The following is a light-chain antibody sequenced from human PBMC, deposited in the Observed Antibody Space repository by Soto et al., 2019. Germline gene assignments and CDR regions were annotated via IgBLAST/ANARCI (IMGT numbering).Light chain of an antibody. CDR1: QGISNY. Sequence: AIRMTQSPSSLSASPGDRVTITCRSSQGISNYLAWYQQKPGKAPKLLIYAASTLDAGVPSRFSGSGSGTEFTLSISSLQPEDFATYYCQQGYSTTPITFGQGTRLEIK. V-gene: IGKV1-8*01. J-gene: IGKJ5*01. CDR3: QQGYSTTPIT. CDR2: AAS.